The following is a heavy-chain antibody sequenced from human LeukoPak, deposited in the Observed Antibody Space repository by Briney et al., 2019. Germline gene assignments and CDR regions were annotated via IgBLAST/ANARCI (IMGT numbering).Heavy chain of an antibody. CDR3: ARDQFCSDIVVVPAASPFDY. CDR1: GGSFSGYY. D-gene: IGHD2-2*01. CDR2: INHSGST. V-gene: IGHV4-34*01. Sequence: PSETLSLTCAVYGGSFSGYYWSWIRQPPGKGLEWIGEINHSGSTNYNPSLKSRVTISVDTSKNQFSLKLSSVTAADTAVYYCARDQFCSDIVVVPAASPFDYWGQGTLVTVSS. J-gene: IGHJ4*02.